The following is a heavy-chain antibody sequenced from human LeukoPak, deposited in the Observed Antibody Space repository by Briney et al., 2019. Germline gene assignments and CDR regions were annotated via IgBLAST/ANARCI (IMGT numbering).Heavy chain of an antibody. D-gene: IGHD2-2*01. CDR3: ARESIVVVPAARLYEYYYGMVV. Sequence: GASVKVSCKASGGTFSSYAISWVRQAPGQGLEWMGGIIPIFGTANYAQKFQGRVTITADESTSTAYMELSSLRSEDTAVYYCARESIVVVPAARLYEYYYGMVVWGQGTTVTVSS. J-gene: IGHJ6*02. V-gene: IGHV1-69*13. CDR2: IIPIFGTA. CDR1: GGTFSSYA.